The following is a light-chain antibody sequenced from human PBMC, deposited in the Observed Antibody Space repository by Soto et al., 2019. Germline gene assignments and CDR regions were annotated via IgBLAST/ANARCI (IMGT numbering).Light chain of an antibody. V-gene: IGLV2-14*03. CDR1: SVDVGGFEY. CDR2: DVN. J-gene: IGLJ1*01. Sequence: QSVLTQPASVSGSPGQSIAISCTGTSVDVGGFEYVSWYQQHPGKVPNLMIYDVNNRPSGVSNRFSGSKSGNTASLTISGLQAEDEADYFCSSYTSSNTYVFGTGTRSPS. CDR3: SSYTSSNTYV.